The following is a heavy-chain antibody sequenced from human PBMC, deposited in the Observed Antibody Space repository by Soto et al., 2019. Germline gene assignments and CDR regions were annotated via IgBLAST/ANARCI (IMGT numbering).Heavy chain of an antibody. J-gene: IGHJ6*02. Sequence: QVQLQESGPGLVKPSETLSLSCTVSGGSINSYYWSWIRQSPGKRMEWIGYVHHSWGSSYNPSLQSRVAISLDTSKSQFSLKVTSVTATDTAVYYCARQGFGPLHGLVDVWGHGTTVTVSS. CDR3: ARQGFGPLHGLVDV. V-gene: IGHV4-59*08. CDR2: VHHSWGS. CDR1: GGSINSYY. D-gene: IGHD3-10*01.